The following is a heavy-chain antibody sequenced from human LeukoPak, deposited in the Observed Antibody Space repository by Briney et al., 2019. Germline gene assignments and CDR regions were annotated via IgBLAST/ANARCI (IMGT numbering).Heavy chain of an antibody. CDR1: GGSISSYY. Sequence: SETLSLTCTVSGGSISSYYWSWIRQSPGKGLEWIGYIYYSGSTNYNPSLKSRVTISVDTSKNQFSLKLSSVTAADTAVYYCAREVGPWELRSADAFDIWGQGTMVTVSS. CDR3: AREVGPWELRSADAFDI. CDR2: IYYSGST. J-gene: IGHJ3*02. V-gene: IGHV4-59*01. D-gene: IGHD1-26*01.